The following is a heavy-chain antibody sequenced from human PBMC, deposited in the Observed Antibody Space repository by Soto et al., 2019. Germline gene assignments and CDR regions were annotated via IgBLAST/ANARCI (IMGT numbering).Heavy chain of an antibody. CDR1: GFTFSTYT. J-gene: IGHJ4*02. D-gene: IGHD3-9*01. Sequence: EVQLLASGGLLVQSGGSLRLSCAASGFTFSTYTMSWVRQAPGKGLEWVSGVYGSGHGDTFYADSVKGRFVISRDDSKGMLFLQMNSLKVEDTAIYYCAKDRHPDGIWTFDFWGQGTLVTVFS. CDR3: AKDRHPDGIWTFDF. V-gene: IGHV3-23*01. CDR2: VYGSGHGDT.